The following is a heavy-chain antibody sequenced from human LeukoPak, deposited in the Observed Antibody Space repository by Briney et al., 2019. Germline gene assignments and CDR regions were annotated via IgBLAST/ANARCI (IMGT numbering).Heavy chain of an antibody. D-gene: IGHD7-27*01. CDR3: ARDVSGEGVGYYFDY. Sequence: GGSLRLSCAASGFTFDDYGMSWVRQAPGKGLEWVSGINWNGGSTGYADSVKGRFTISRDNAKNSLYLQMNSLRAEDTALYYCARDVSGEGVGYYFDYWGQGTLVTVSS. J-gene: IGHJ4*02. CDR1: GFTFDDYG. V-gene: IGHV3-20*04. CDR2: INWNGGST.